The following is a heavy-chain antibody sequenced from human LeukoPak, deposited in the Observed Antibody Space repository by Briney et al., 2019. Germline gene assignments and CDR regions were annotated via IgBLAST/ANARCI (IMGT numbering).Heavy chain of an antibody. V-gene: IGHV3-7*01. CDR3: GRDGVSAAMDY. J-gene: IGHJ4*02. D-gene: IGHD2-2*01. CDR2: IKQDGSEE. CDR1: GFTFSCYY. Sequence: GGSLRLSCAASGFTFSCYYMSWVRQAPGKGPEWVANIKQDGSEEYYVDFVKGRFTISRDNAKNSLYLQMNSLRAEDTAVYYCGRDGVSAAMDYWGQGTLVTVSS.